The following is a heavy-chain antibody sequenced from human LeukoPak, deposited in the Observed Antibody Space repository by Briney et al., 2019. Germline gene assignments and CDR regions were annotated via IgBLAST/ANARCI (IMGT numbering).Heavy chain of an antibody. D-gene: IGHD3-3*01. CDR3: ARSAPSYYDFWSGYYVYYYYYYMDV. V-gene: IGHV4-4*07. Sequence: SETLSLTCTVSGGSISSHYWSWIRQPAGKGLEWIGRIYTSGSPNYNPSLKSRVTMSVDTSKNQFSLKLSSVTAADTAVYYCARSAPSYYDFWSGYYVYYYYYYMDVWGKGTTVTVSS. CDR2: IYTSGSP. J-gene: IGHJ6*03. CDR1: GGSISSHY.